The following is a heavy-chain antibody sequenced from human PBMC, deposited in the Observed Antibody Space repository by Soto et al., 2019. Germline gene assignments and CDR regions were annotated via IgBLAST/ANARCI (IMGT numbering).Heavy chain of an antibody. CDR2: FDPEDGET. V-gene: IGHV1-24*01. CDR3: ATDCTNGVCYGGGSNWFDP. D-gene: IGHD2-8*01. CDR1: GYTLTELS. J-gene: IGHJ5*02. Sequence: ASVKVSCKLSGYTLTELSMHWVRQAPGKGLEWMGGFDPEDGETIYAQKFQGRVTMTEDTSTDTAYMELSSLRSEDTAVYYCATDCTNGVCYGGGSNWFDPWGQGTLVTVSS.